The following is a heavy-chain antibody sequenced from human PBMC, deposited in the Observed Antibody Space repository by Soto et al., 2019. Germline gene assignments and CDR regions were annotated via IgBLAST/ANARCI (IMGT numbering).Heavy chain of an antibody. V-gene: IGHV4-30-4*01. J-gene: IGHJ5*02. CDR3: ARYCSSTSCYKEGFRFDP. CDR1: GGSISSSNW. D-gene: IGHD2-2*02. CDR2: IYYSGST. Sequence: SETLSLTCAVSGGSISSSNWWSWVRQPPGKGLEWIGYIYYSGSTYYNPSLKSRVTISVDTSKNQFSLKLSSVTAADTAVYYCARYCSSTSCYKEGFRFDPWGQGTLVTVSS.